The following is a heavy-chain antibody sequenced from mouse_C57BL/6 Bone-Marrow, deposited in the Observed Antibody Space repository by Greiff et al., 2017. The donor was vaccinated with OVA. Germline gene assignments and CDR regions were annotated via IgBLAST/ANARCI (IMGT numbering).Heavy chain of an antibody. CDR3: ARGDDPYFDY. V-gene: IGHV1-61*01. J-gene: IGHJ2*01. D-gene: IGHD2-3*01. CDR1: GYTFTSYW. Sequence: QVQLQQPGAELVRPGSSVKLSCKASGYTFTSYWMDWVKQRPGQGLEWIGNIYPSDSETHYNQKFKDKATLTVDKSSSTAYMELRSLTSEDSAVYYCARGDDPYFDYWGQGTTLTVSS. CDR2: IYPSDSET.